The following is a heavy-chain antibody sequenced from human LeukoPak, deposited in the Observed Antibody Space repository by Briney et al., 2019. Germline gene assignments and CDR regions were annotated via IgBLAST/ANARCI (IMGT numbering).Heavy chain of an antibody. J-gene: IGHJ4*02. Sequence: PSETLSLTCAVYGGSFSGYYWSWIRQPAGKGLEWIGRIYTSESTNYNPSLKSRVTISVDTSRNQFSLKLSSVTAADTAVYYCATGVHGIAAAGDYYFDYWGQGTLVTVSS. V-gene: IGHV4-59*10. D-gene: IGHD6-13*01. CDR3: ATGVHGIAAAGDYYFDY. CDR2: IYTSEST. CDR1: GGSFSGYY.